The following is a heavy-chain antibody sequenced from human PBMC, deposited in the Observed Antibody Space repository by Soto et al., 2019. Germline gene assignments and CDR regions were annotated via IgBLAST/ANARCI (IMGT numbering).Heavy chain of an antibody. D-gene: IGHD5-18*01. CDR1: GGSISSGDYY. CDR2: IYYSGTT. Sequence: QVPLQESGPGLVKPSQTLSLTCTVSGGSISSGDYYWSWIRQPPGTALEWIGYIYYSGTTYYNPSLKSRVTISVDTSANQFSLKLSSVTAAGTAVYFCARALIQLWPHYYYGMDFWGQGTTVTVSS. CDR3: ARALIQLWPHYYYGMDF. V-gene: IGHV4-30-4*01. J-gene: IGHJ6*02.